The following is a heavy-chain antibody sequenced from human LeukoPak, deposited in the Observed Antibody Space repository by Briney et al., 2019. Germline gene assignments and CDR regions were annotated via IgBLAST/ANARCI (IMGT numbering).Heavy chain of an antibody. CDR2: VYYSGST. V-gene: IGHV4-39*01. CDR3: ARPSGNYHGCYFDY. CDR1: GGSIRTNSYY. Sequence: SETLSLTCTVSGGSIRTNSYYWDWIRQPPGKGPEWIGSVYYSGSTYSNPTLKSRVTMSVDASKNQFSLKLSSVTAADTAVYYCARPSGNYHGCYFDYWGQGTLVTVSS. D-gene: IGHD1-26*01. J-gene: IGHJ4*02.